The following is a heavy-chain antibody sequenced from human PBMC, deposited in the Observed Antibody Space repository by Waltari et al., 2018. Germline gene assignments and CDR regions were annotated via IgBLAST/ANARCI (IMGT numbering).Heavy chain of an antibody. CDR3: ARMVRGYCSSTSCHTDH. Sequence: QLQLQESGPGLVKPSETLSLTCTVPGGSISSSSSYWGWVRQPPGKGLEWIGSIYYSGSTYYNPSLKSRVTISVDTSKNQFSLRVSSVTAADTAVFYCARMVRGYCSSTSCHTDHWGQGTLVTVSS. CDR1: GGSISSSSSY. D-gene: IGHD2-2*01. J-gene: IGHJ4*02. V-gene: IGHV4-39*07. CDR2: IYYSGST.